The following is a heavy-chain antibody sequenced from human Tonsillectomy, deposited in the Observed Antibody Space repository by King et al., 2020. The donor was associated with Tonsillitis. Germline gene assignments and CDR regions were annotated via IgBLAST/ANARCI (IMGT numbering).Heavy chain of an antibody. CDR2: ISYDGSNK. CDR1: GFTFSSYG. J-gene: IGHJ4*02. V-gene: IGHV3-30*18. Sequence: VQLVESGGGVVQPGRSLRLSCAASGFTFSSYGMHWVRQAPGKGLEWVAVISYDGSNKNYADSVKGRFTISRDNSKNTLYLQMNSLRAEDTAVYYCAKRRLNTRAVYVPYLDFWGQGTLVTVSS. CDR3: AKRRLNTRAVYVPYLDF. D-gene: IGHD2-8*01.